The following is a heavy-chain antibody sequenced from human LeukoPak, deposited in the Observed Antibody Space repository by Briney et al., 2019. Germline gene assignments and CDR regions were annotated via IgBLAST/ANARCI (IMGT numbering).Heavy chain of an antibody. CDR2: INPNSGGT. CDR3: ARDGYGWYYFDY. D-gene: IGHD2-8*02. V-gene: IGHV1-2*02. Sequence: ASVKVSCKASGYTLTGYYMHWVRQAPGQGLEWMGWINPNSGGTNYAQKFQGRVTMTRDTSISTAYMELSRLRSDDTAVYYCARDGYGWYYFDYWGQGTLVTVSS. J-gene: IGHJ4*02. CDR1: GYTLTGYY.